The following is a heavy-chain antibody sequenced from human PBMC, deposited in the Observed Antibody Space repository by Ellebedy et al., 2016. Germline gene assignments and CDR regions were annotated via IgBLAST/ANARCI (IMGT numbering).Heavy chain of an antibody. V-gene: IGHV4-61*02. D-gene: IGHD1-14*01. Sequence: SETLSLTXTVSGGSISSGSYYWSWIRQPAGKGLEWIGRIYTSGSTNYNPSLKSRVTMSVDTSKNQFSLKVSSVTAADTAVYYCARKPGLPPYYFDYWGQGTLVTVSS. CDR3: ARKPGLPPYYFDY. CDR1: GGSISSGSYY. J-gene: IGHJ4*02. CDR2: IYTSGST.